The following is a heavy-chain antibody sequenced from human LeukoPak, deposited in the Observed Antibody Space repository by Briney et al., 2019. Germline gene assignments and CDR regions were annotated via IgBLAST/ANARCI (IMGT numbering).Heavy chain of an antibody. CDR1: GGSFSGYY. CDR3: AKLLWFGEHYFDY. Sequence: SETLSLTCAVYGGSFSGYYWSWIRQPPGKGLEWIGEINHSGSTNYNPSLKSRVTISVDTSRNQFSLKLSSVTAEDTAVYYCAKLLWFGEHYFDYWGQGTLVTVSS. CDR2: INHSGST. J-gene: IGHJ4*02. V-gene: IGHV4-34*01. D-gene: IGHD3-10*01.